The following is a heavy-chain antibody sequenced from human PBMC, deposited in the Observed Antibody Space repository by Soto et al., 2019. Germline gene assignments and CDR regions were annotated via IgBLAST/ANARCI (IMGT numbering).Heavy chain of an antibody. CDR3: ARGGRYLEWFPWFDP. D-gene: IGHD3-3*01. J-gene: IGHJ5*02. V-gene: IGHV1-8*01. Sequence: QVQLVQSGAEVKRPGASVKVSCKASGYTFSSYNIYWVRQASGQGLEWMGWINPNSGDTGYAHNFLGRDTRTRDPAIRTAYMELTRLKTDDSAVYYCARGGRYLEWFPWFDPWGQGTLVTVSS. CDR1: GYTFSSYN. CDR2: INPNSGDT.